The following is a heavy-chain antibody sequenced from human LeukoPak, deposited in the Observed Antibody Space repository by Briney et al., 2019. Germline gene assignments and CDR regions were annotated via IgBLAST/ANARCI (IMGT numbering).Heavy chain of an antibody. D-gene: IGHD5-24*01. V-gene: IGHV3-23*01. Sequence: GGSLRLSCAAFGFAFSTYAMSWVRQTPGEGLEWVSTISDSGGSTYYGDSVKGRFTISRDNSKNTLYLQMNSLRAEDTAVYFCAKSASTISRGYFDFWGQGTLVTVSS. CDR1: GFAFSTYA. J-gene: IGHJ4*02. CDR2: ISDSGGST. CDR3: AKSASTISRGYFDF.